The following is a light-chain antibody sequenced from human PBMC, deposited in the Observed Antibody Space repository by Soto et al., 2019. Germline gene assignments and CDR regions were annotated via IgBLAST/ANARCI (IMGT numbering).Light chain of an antibody. Sequence: QLVLTQSPSASASLGASVKLTCTLSSGHSSYAIARHQQQPEQGPRYLMKVNSDGSHSKWDGIPDRCSGSSSGTERYLTIACLQSEGEADYYWQLWGTGIHYVFGTGTKLTVL. CDR2: VNSDGSH. J-gene: IGLJ1*01. V-gene: IGLV4-69*02. CDR1: SGHSSYA. CDR3: QLWGTGIHYV.